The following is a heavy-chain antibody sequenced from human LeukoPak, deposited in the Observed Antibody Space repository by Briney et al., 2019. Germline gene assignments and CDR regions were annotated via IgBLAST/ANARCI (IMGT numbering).Heavy chain of an antibody. CDR1: GFTFNSSA. CDR2: ISSSSKYI. CDR3: AREGIAVSGSDL. Sequence: GGSLRLSCAASGFTFNSSAMTWVRQAPGKGLEWVSSISSSSKYIFYADSVRGRFTISRDNAKNSLFLQMNSLRAEDTAVYFCAREGIAVSGSDLWGQGTLVTVSS. J-gene: IGHJ4*02. V-gene: IGHV3-21*01. D-gene: IGHD2-21*01.